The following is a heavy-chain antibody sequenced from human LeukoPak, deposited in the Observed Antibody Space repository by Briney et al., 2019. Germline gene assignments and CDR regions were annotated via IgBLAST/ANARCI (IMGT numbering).Heavy chain of an antibody. CDR3: ASPYRSVWRGYSGFDP. J-gene: IGHJ5*02. V-gene: IGHV3-11*04. CDR2: ISSSGSTI. CDR1: GFTFSDYY. Sequence: GGSLRLSCAASGFTFSDYYMSWIREAPGKGLEYVSYISSSGSTIYYADSVKGRFTLSRDNAKNSLYLQMSSLRAEDTAVYYCASPYRSVWRGYSGFDPCGQGTLVTVSS. D-gene: IGHD3-3*01.